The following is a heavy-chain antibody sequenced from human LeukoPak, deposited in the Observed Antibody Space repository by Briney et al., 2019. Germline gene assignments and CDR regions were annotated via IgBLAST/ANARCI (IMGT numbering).Heavy chain of an antibody. J-gene: IGHJ3*02. V-gene: IGHV3-48*04. Sequence: PGGSLRLSCAASGFIFSTSTMNWVRQAPGKGLEWVSYIISSSSTVFHADSVKGRFTISRDNAKSSLFLHMNSLRAEDTAIYYCVRDSYYAFDIWGQGTVVAVSS. CDR2: IISSSSTV. D-gene: IGHD2-8*01. CDR1: GFIFSTST. CDR3: VRDSYYAFDI.